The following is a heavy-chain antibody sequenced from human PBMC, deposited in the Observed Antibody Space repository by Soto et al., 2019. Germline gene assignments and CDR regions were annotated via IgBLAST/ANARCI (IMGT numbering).Heavy chain of an antibody. CDR1: GGTFSRYA. CDR2: IIPIFGTA. D-gene: IGHD3-10*01. V-gene: IGHV1-69*13. CDR3: ARADITMVRGVIIAYFDY. Sequence: GASVKVSCKASGGTFSRYAISWVRQAPGQGLEWMGGIIPIFGTANYAQKFQGRVPITADESTSTAYMELSSLRSEDTAVYYCARADITMVRGVIIAYFDYWGQGTLVTVSS. J-gene: IGHJ4*02.